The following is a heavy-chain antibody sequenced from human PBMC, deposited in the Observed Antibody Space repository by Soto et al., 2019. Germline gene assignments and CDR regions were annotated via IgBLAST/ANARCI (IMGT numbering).Heavy chain of an antibody. D-gene: IGHD3-3*01. CDR3: ARDGDPGYSFWSGPLGGGRFDP. CDR2: IVPLFGTA. J-gene: IGHJ5*02. Sequence: QVQLVQSGAEVKEPGSSVNVSCKTSGGTFGNTAVTWVRQVPGQGLEWIAGIVPLFGTANYAQKFRGRVMINADESTSTAYMALSSLRSDDTAIYYCARDGDPGYSFWSGPLGGGRFDPWGQGTLVTVSS. V-gene: IGHV1-69*12. CDR1: GGTFGNTA.